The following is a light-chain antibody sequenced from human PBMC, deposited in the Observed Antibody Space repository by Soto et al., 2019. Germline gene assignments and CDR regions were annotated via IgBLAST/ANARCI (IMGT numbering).Light chain of an antibody. Sequence: QSVLTQPPSVSGAPGQRVTISCTGSSSNIGAGYDVHWYQQLPGTAPKLLIYANNNRPSGVPDRFSGSKSGTSASLAITGLQAEDEADYYYQSYDGRLSGVAFGGGTKLTVL. V-gene: IGLV1-40*01. CDR1: SSNIGAGYD. CDR2: ANN. J-gene: IGLJ2*01. CDR3: QSYDGRLSGVA.